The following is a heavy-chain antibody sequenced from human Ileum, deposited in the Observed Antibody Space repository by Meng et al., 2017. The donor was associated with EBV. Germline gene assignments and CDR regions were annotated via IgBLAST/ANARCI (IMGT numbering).Heavy chain of an antibody. D-gene: IGHD4-23*01. CDR1: GDSMSSSSSY. CDR2: IYYTGNT. CDR3: ARKDEGGHYDDYGGN. Sequence: QVKLQESGPGLVKPSVPLSLTCTVSGDSMSSSSSYWGWIRQPPGKGLEWIGSIYYTGNTYYNPSLKSRVSISIDTSKNHFYLNLSSVTAADTALYYCARKDEGGHYDDYGGNWGQGTLVTVSS. V-gene: IGHV4-39*07. J-gene: IGHJ4*02.